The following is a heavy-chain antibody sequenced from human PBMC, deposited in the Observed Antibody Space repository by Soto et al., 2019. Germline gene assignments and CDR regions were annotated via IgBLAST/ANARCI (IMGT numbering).Heavy chain of an antibody. CDR1: GGSISTYY. CDR2: IYHTGST. D-gene: IGHD1-1*01. CDR3: ARKMTTGGLDY. Sequence: PSETLSLTCTVSGGSISTYYWSWIRQSPGKGLEWIGYIYHTGSTNYNPSLKSRVTISVDTSKNQFSLKLRSVTAADTAVYYCARKMTTGGLDYWGQGTLVTVS. V-gene: IGHV4-59*01. J-gene: IGHJ4*02.